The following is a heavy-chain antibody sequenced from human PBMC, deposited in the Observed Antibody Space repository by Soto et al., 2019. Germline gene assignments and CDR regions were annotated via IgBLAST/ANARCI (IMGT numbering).Heavy chain of an antibody. V-gene: IGHV3-30*18. J-gene: IGHJ4*02. CDR1: GFTFSTYT. D-gene: IGHD3-22*01. Sequence: GGSLRLSCAASGFTFSTYTLAWVRQAPGKGLEWVAVISYDGSNKYYADSVKGRFTISRDNSKNTLYLQMNSLRAEDTAVYYCAKFYDSSGYYHEDYWGQGTLVTVSS. CDR2: ISYDGSNK. CDR3: AKFYDSSGYYHEDY.